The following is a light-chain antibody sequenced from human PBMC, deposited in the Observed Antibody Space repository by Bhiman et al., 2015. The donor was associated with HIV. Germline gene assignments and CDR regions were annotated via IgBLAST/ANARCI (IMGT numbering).Light chain of an antibody. CDR2: QDN. Sequence: SYELTQPPSVSVSPGQTASITCSGDKLGDKYVCWYQQKPGQSPVLVMYQDNKRPSGIPERFSGSNSGNTATLTVSGIQAMDEADYYCQARDSSTVVFGGGTKLTVL. CDR3: QARDSSTVV. V-gene: IGLV3-1*01. CDR1: KLGDKY. J-gene: IGLJ2*01.